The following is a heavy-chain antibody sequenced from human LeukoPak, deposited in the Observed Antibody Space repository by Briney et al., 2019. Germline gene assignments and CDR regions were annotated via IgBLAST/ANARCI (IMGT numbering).Heavy chain of an antibody. CDR2: IWYDGSNK. D-gene: IGHD3-10*01. V-gene: IGHV3-33*01. CDR1: GFTVSSYG. CDR3: ARDSGMIGWFDP. Sequence: GGSLRLSCAASGFTVSSYGMHWVRQAPGKGLEWVAVIWYDGSNKYYADSVKGRFTISRDNSKNTLYLQMNSLRAEDTAVYYCARDSGMIGWFDPWGQGTLVTVSS. J-gene: IGHJ5*02.